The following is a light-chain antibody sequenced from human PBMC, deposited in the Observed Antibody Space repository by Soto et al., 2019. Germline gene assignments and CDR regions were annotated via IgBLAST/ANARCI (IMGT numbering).Light chain of an antibody. CDR1: NIGSKS. CDR2: DDS. Sequence: SSEPTQPPPGAVGPRQTARITCGGKNIGSKSVHWYQQKPGQAPVLVVYDDSDRPSGIPERFSGSNSGNTATLTISRVGAGDEADYYCQVWASSNDPVVFGGGTKVTVL. V-gene: IGLV3-21*02. CDR3: QVWASSNDPVV. J-gene: IGLJ2*01.